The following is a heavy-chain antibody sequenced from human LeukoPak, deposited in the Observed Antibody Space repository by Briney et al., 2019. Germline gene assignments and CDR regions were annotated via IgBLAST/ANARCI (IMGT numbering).Heavy chain of an antibody. V-gene: IGHV4-39*01. CDR1: GGSISSSSYY. Sequence: SETLSLTCTVSGGSISSSSYYWGWIRQPPGKGLEWIGSIYYSGSTYYNPSLKSRVTISVDTSKNQFSLKLSSVTAVDTAVYYCARLYSGYDPWGQGTLVTVSS. J-gene: IGHJ5*02. D-gene: IGHD5-12*01. CDR2: IYYSGST. CDR3: ARLYSGYDP.